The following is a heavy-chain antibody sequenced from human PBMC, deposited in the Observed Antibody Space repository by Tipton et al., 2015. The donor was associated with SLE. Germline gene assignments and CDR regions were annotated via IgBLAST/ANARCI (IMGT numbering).Heavy chain of an antibody. CDR1: GFTFSDYW. V-gene: IGHV3-7*04. J-gene: IGHJ4*02. Sequence: SLRLSCAASGFTFSDYWMTWVRQAPGKGLEWVANMKHDGSALYYVDSVKGRFTISRDNAHNSLYLQMNSLRAEDTAVYYCARGYTYGFDHWGQGALVTVSS. CDR2: MKHDGSAL. CDR3: ARGYTYGFDH. D-gene: IGHD5-18*01.